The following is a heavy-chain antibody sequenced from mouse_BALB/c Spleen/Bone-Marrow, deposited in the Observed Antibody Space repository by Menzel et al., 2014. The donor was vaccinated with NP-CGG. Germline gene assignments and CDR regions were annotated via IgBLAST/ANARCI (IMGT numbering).Heavy chain of an antibody. V-gene: IGHV1-61*01. CDR2: IHPSDSET. Sequence: QAQLQKSGPEAVRPGASVKLSCKASGYSFTTYWLNWVKQRPGQGLEWIGMIHPSDSETRLNQKFKDKATLTVDKSSSTAYMQLNSPTSEDSAVYYCAREKGYYGISWFAYWGQGTLVTASS. CDR3: AREKGYYGISWFAY. CDR1: GYSFTTYW. D-gene: IGHD2-1*01. J-gene: IGHJ3*01.